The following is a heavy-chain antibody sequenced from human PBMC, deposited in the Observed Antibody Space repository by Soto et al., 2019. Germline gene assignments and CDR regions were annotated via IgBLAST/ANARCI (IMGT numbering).Heavy chain of an antibody. D-gene: IGHD6-19*01. J-gene: IGHJ4*02. Sequence: QVQLVQSGAEEKKPGASVKVSCKASGYTFTVYAMHWARQAPGQRLEWMGWINAGNGNTKYSQKFQGRVTITRDTSASTAYMELSSLRSEDTAVYYCARAVAVPADFDYWGQGTLVTVSS. V-gene: IGHV1-3*05. CDR3: ARAVAVPADFDY. CDR1: GYTFTVYA. CDR2: INAGNGNT.